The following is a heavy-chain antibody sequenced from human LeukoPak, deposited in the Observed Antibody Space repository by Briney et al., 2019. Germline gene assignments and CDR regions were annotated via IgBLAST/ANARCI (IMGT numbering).Heavy chain of an antibody. CDR3: ARVLTEYSSSRCLDF. Sequence: SETLSLTCTVSGGSISSYYWSWIRQPPGKGLEWIGDIYYSGRTSYKPSLKSRVTILVDTSKNQFSLRLSSVTAADTAVYYCARVLTEYSSSRCLDFRGQGALVTVSS. J-gene: IGHJ4*02. CDR2: IYYSGRT. CDR1: GGSISSYY. D-gene: IGHD6-13*01. V-gene: IGHV4-59*01.